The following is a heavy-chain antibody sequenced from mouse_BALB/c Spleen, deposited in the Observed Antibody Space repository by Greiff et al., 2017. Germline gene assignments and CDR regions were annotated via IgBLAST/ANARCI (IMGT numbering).Heavy chain of an antibody. D-gene: IGHD2-3*01. CDR3: AGHDGYYLSHFDV. Sequence: EVHLVESGGGLVKPGGSLKLSCAASGFTFSSYAMSWVRQTPEKRLEWVASISSGGSTYYPDSVKGRFTISRDNARNILYLQMSSLRSEDTAMYYCAGHDGYYLSHFDVWGAGTTVTVSS. CDR2: ISSGGST. V-gene: IGHV5-6-5*01. CDR1: GFTFSSYA. J-gene: IGHJ1*01.